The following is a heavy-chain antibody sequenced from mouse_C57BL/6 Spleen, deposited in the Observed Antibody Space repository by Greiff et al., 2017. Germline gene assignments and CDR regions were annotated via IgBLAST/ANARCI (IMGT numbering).Heavy chain of an antibody. V-gene: IGHV1-69*01. J-gene: IGHJ2*01. D-gene: IGHD4-1*01. Sequence: QVQLQQPGAELVMPGASVKLSCKASGYTFTSSWMHWVKQRPGQGLEWIGEIDPSDSYTNYNQKIKGKYTLTVDKSSSTAYMQLSSLTSEDSAVYYCARRLLGFDYWGQGTTLTVSS. CDR3: ARRLLGFDY. CDR2: IDPSDSYT. CDR1: GYTFTSSW.